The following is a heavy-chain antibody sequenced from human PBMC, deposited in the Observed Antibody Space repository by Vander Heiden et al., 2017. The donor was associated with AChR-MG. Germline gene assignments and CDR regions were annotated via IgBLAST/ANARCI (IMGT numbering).Heavy chain of an antibody. J-gene: IGHJ5*02. Sequence: QITLKESGPTLVKPTQTLTLTCTFSGFSLSTSGVGVGWIRQPPGKALEWLALIYWNDDKRYSPSLKSRLTITKDTSKNQVVLTMTNMDPVDTATYYCAHRRKYYDLWSGSPPDWFDPWGQGTLVTVSS. CDR2: IYWNDDK. CDR3: AHRRKYYDLWSGSPPDWFDP. D-gene: IGHD3-3*01. CDR1: GFSLSTSGVG. V-gene: IGHV2-5*01.